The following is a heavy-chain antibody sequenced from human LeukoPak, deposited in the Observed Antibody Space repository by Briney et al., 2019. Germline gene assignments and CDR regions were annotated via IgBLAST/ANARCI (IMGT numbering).Heavy chain of an antibody. CDR1: GGSISSYY. Sequence: SETLSLTCTVSGGSISSYYWSWIRQPPGKGLEWIGYIYYSGSTNYNPSLKSRVTISVDTSKNQFSLKLSSVIAADRAVYYCARTTEGYCSSASCFGFSNSYYMDVWGKGTTVTISS. J-gene: IGHJ6*03. V-gene: IGHV4-59*01. CDR3: ARTTEGYCSSASCFGFSNSYYMDV. D-gene: IGHD2-2*01. CDR2: IYYSGST.